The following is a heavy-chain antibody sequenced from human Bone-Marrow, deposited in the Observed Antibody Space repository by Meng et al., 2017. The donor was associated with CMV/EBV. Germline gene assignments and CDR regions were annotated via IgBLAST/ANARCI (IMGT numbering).Heavy chain of an antibody. V-gene: IGHV1-46*01. D-gene: IGHD6-19*01. CDR3: ARETSSSVTGLDP. CDR2: IKPRGDYT. J-gene: IGHJ5*02. Sequence: ASEYTFTNDYMHWVRQAPGHGLEWMGIIKPRGDYTFYAQNFQGRVTMTKDTSTGTVYMDLSGLRSEDTAVYYCARETSSSVTGLDPWGQGTLVTVSS. CDR1: EYTFTNDY.